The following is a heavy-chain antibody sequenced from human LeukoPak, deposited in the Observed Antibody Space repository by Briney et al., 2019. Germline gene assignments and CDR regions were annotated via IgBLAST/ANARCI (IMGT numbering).Heavy chain of an antibody. CDR1: GFTFSSYA. V-gene: IGHV3-64*01. D-gene: IGHD6-19*01. J-gene: IGHJ5*02. CDR3: ARVSGWYWFDQ. Sequence: GGSLRLSCAASGFTFSSYAMHWVRQAPGKGLEYVSAISSNGRTTDYANSVKGRFTISRDNSKNTLYLQMGSLRAEDMAVYYCARVSGWYWFDQWGQGTLVTVSS. CDR2: ISSNGRTT.